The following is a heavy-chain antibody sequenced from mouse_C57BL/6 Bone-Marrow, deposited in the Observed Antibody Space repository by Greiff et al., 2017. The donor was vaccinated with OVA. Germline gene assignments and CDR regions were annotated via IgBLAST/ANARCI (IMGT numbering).Heavy chain of an antibody. CDR3: ARWLDDHEGFAY. D-gene: IGHD2-4*01. J-gene: IGHJ3*01. CDR1: GFTFTDYY. Sequence: EVKLVESGGGLVQPGGSLSLSCAASGFTFTDYYMSWVRQPPGKALEWLGFIRNKANGYTTEYSASVKGRFTISRDNSQSILYLQMNALRAEDSATYYCARWLDDHEGFAYWGQGTLVTVSA. CDR2: IRNKANGYTT. V-gene: IGHV7-3*01.